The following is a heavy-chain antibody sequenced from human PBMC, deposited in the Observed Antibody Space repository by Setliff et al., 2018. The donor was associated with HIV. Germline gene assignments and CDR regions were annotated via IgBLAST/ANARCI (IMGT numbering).Heavy chain of an antibody. CDR2: IYISGTT. CDR1: GGSISTSY. Sequence: LSLTCTVSGGSISTSYWNWIRQPPGKGLEWIAYIYISGTTNYNPSLKSRVTISLDTSRNQFSLKLGSVTAAGTAMYYCGREHCSGGSCNGFDIWGQGTMVTVSS. CDR3: GREHCSGGSCNGFDI. D-gene: IGHD2-15*01. V-gene: IGHV4-4*09. J-gene: IGHJ3*02.